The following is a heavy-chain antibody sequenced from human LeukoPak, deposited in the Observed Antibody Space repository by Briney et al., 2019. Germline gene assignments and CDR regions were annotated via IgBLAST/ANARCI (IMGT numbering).Heavy chain of an antibody. CDR2: ISTDSIYI. CDR3: PRVYSSSSGKGMDV. CDR1: GFTFSSSS. V-gene: IGHV3-21*01. J-gene: IGHJ6*02. D-gene: IGHD6-6*01. Sequence: GGSLRLSCAASGFTFSSSSMNWVRQGPGKGLEWVSSISTDSIYIYYADSVKGRFTIFRDNAKNSLYLQMSSLRAEDTAVYFCPRVYSSSSGKGMDVWGQGTTVTVSS.